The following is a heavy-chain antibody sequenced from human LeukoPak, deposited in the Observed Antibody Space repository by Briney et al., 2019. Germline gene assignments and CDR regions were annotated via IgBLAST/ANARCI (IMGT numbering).Heavy chain of an antibody. CDR2: IYTSGST. CDR3: ARQPANTAAFDI. V-gene: IGHV4-61*02. D-gene: IGHD5-18*01. CDR1: GGSISSGSYY. J-gene: IGHJ3*02. Sequence: SQTLSLTCTVSGGSISSGSYYWSWIRQPAGKGLEWIGRIYTSGSTNYNPSLKSRVTISVDTSKNQFSLKLSSVTAADTAVYYCARQPANTAAFDIWAPGTMVTVS.